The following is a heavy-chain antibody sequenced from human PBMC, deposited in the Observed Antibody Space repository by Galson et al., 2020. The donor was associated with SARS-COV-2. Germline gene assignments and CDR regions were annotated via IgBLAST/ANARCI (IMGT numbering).Heavy chain of an antibody. CDR2: VSPSGTT. Sequence: GSLRLSCTVSGYSVTTTNSWGWVRQHPGRGLEWVGSVSPSGTTYYNPSLTSPVTLSVDTSKNQFSLRLDSVTAADTALYYCARQGVNMIVLVTVPGWYFDLWGRGTLVTVSS. J-gene: IGHJ2*01. CDR3: ARQGVNMIVLVTVPGWYFDL. D-gene: IGHD3-22*01. CDR1: GYSVTTTNS. V-gene: IGHV4-38-2*02.